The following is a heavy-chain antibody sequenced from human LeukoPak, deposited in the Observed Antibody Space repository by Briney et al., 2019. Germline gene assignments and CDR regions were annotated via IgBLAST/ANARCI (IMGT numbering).Heavy chain of an antibody. J-gene: IGHJ4*02. Sequence: ASETLSLTCAVYGGSFSGYYWSWIRQPPGKGWSGIGEINHSGSTNYNPSLRSRVTISVDTSKNQFSLKLSSVTAADTAVYYCARGSGGYSGYDYVDYWGQGTLVTVSS. CDR2: INHSGST. V-gene: IGHV4-34*01. D-gene: IGHD5-12*01. CDR1: GGSFSGYY. CDR3: ARGSGGYSGYDYVDY.